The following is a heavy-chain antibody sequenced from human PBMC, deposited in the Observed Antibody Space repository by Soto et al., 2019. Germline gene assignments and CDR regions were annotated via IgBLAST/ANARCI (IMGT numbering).Heavy chain of an antibody. CDR2: ISYDGSNK. Sequence: GGSLRLSCAASGFTFSSYAMHWVRQAPGKGLEWVAVISYDGSNKYYADSVKGRFAISRDNSKNTLYLQMNSLRAEDTAVYYCARVPGAFDIWGQGTMVTGSS. CDR1: GFTFSSYA. CDR3: ARVPGAFDI. J-gene: IGHJ3*02. V-gene: IGHV3-30*09.